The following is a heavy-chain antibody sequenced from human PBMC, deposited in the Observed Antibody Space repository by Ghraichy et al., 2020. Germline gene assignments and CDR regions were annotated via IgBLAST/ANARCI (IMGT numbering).Heavy chain of an antibody. CDR1: GYTFTGYY. V-gene: IGHV1-2*02. J-gene: IGHJ6*02. CDR3: ARSSQGDDYYYYYGMDV. CDR2: INPNSGGT. D-gene: IGHD3-16*01. Sequence: ASVKVSCKASGYTFTGYYMHWVRQAPGQGLEWMGWINPNSGGTNYAQKFQGRVTMTRDTSISTAYMELSRLRSDDTAVYYCARSSQGDDYYYYYGMDVWGQGTTVTVSS.